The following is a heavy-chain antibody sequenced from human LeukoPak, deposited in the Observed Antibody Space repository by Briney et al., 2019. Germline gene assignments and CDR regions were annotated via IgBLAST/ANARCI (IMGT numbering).Heavy chain of an antibody. V-gene: IGHV1-46*01. CDR2: INPSGGST. CDR3: ARDRDDSSGYYDYFDY. J-gene: IGHJ4*02. CDR1: RYTFTSYY. Sequence: ASVKVSCKASRYTFTSYYMHWVRQAPGQGLEWMGIINPSGGSTSYAQKFQGRVTMTRDTSTSTVYMELSSLRSEDTAVYYCARDRDDSSGYYDYFDYWGQGTLVTVSS. D-gene: IGHD3-22*01.